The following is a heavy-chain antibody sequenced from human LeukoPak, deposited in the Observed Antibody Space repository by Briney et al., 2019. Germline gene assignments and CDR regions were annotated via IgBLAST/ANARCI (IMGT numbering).Heavy chain of an antibody. CDR1: GGSVISGSYY. Sequence: SETLSLTCTVFGGSVISGSYYWSWIRQPPGKGLEWIGYVSHSGNTNYNPSLKSRVTISKDTSKNQFSLNLSSVTAADTAVYYCVREHDWGDFDFWGQGTLVTVSS. J-gene: IGHJ4*02. CDR2: VSHSGNT. CDR3: VREHDWGDFDF. V-gene: IGHV4-61*01. D-gene: IGHD3-9*01.